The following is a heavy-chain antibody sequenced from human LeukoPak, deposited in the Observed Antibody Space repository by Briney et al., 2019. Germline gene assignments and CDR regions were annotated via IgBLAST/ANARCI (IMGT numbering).Heavy chain of an antibody. CDR3: TKDLSYSLDY. J-gene: IGHJ4*02. D-gene: IGHD3-16*02. CDR2: INRDGSGT. Sequence: GGSLRLSCAASGFTFSTYWMHWVRQAPGKGLVWVSRINRDGSGTTYADSVRGRFTISRDNAKNTLYLQMSSLRAEDTAVYYCTKDLSYSLDYWGQGTLVTVSS. CDR1: GFTFSTYW. V-gene: IGHV3-74*01.